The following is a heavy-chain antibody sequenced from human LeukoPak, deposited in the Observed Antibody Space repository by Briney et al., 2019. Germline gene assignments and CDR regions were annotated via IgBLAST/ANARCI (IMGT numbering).Heavy chain of an antibody. D-gene: IGHD5-24*01. J-gene: IGHJ4*02. CDR1: GGSLSSGGYF. V-gene: IGHV4-31*11. CDR2: ISHSGTS. Sequence: SETLSLTCAVSGGSLSSGGYFWGWIRQYPGKGLEWIGCISHSGTSYYNPSLKSRVTISVDTSRNHFSLALSSVTAADTAVYFCARERRDGHNYSDFWGQGALVTVSS. CDR3: ARERRDGHNYSDF.